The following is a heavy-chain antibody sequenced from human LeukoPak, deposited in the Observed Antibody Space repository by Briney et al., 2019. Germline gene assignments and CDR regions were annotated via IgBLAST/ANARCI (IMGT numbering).Heavy chain of an antibody. CDR1: GFTFSNYW. CDR3: ARADCSSSTCYLRRSWFDP. CDR2: INQDGSEI. V-gene: IGHV3-7*01. J-gene: IGHJ5*02. D-gene: IGHD2-2*01. Sequence: PGGSLRLSCAASGFTFSNYWMSWVRQAPGKGLEWLANINQDGSEIYYVDSVKGRFTISRDNAENSLYLQMNSLRAEDTAVYYCARADCSSSTCYLRRSWFDPWGQGTLVTVSS.